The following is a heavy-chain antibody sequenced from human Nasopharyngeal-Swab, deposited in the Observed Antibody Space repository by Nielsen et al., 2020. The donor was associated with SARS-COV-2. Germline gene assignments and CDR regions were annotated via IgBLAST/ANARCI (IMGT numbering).Heavy chain of an antibody. CDR3: ARYVDTAHDY. Sequence: ASVKVSCKASGYTFTSSGISCVRQAPGQGLEWMGWISAYNVNTNYAQKLQGRFTMTTDTSTSTAYMELRSLRSDDTAVYYCARYVDTAHDYWGQGTLVTVSS. V-gene: IGHV1-18*01. D-gene: IGHD5-18*01. J-gene: IGHJ4*02. CDR2: ISAYNVNT. CDR1: GYTFTSSG.